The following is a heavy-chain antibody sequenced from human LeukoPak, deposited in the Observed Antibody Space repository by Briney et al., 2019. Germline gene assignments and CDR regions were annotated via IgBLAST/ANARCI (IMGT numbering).Heavy chain of an antibody. CDR3: VRAGEMRYMDA. CDR2: IKGNGLTT. D-gene: IGHD5-24*01. CDR1: GFTFSDYY. V-gene: IGHV3-11*04. Sequence: GGSLRLSCAASGFTFSDYYMTWIRQAPGKGLEWLSHIKGNGLTTYYADSVKGRFTISRDNARNSLFLQMNSLRADDTAIYYCVRAGEMRYMDAWAKGPGVPFSS. J-gene: IGHJ6*03.